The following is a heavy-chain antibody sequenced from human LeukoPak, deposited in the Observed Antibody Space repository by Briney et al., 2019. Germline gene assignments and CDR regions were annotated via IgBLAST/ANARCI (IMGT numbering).Heavy chain of an antibody. D-gene: IGHD4-17*01. Sequence: GASVKVSCKASGGTFSSYAISWVRQAPGQGLEWMGGIIPIFGTANYAQKFQGRVTITTDESTSTAYMELSSLRSEDTAVYYCARGKPPDYATYYYMDVWGKGTTVTVSS. V-gene: IGHV1-69*05. CDR3: ARGKPPDYATYYYMDV. J-gene: IGHJ6*03. CDR2: IIPIFGTA. CDR1: GGTFSSYA.